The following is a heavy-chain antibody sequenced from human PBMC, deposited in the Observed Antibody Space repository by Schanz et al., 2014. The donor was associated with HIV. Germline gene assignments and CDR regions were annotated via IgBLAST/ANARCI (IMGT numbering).Heavy chain of an antibody. Sequence: QVHLVQSGADVKKPGASVKVSCKASGYTFTSYGINWVRQAPGQGLEWMGWISAYNGNTNYAQKLQGRVTMTTDTSTSTAYMDLRSLRSDDTAVYYCARGAAEMATMTPWRYWGQGTLVTVSS. CDR1: GYTFTSYG. CDR3: ARGAAEMATMTPWRY. CDR2: ISAYNGNT. J-gene: IGHJ4*02. D-gene: IGHD5-12*01. V-gene: IGHV1-18*01.